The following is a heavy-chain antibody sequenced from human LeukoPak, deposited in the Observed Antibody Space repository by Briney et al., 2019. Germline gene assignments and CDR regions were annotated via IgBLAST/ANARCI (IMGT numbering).Heavy chain of an antibody. J-gene: IGHJ4*02. CDR3: ATLVGATNTVDY. CDR2: FDPEDGET. Sequence: ASVKVSCKVSGYTLTELSMHWVRQAPGKGLEWMGGFDPEDGETIYAQKFQGRVTMTEDTSTDTAYMELSSLRSEDTAVYYCATLVGATNTVDYWGQGTLVTVSS. D-gene: IGHD1-26*01. V-gene: IGHV1-24*01. CDR1: GYTLTELS.